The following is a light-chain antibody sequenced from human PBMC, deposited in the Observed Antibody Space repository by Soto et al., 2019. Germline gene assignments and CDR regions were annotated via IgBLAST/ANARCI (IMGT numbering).Light chain of an antibody. CDR2: GAT. V-gene: IGKV3-15*01. CDR1: QNVGNS. J-gene: IGKJ2*01. Sequence: EIVMTQSPATLSVSPGERATLSYRASQNVGNSLAWYQQKPGQAPRLLIYGATTRATGIPARFSGSGSGTAFTLTISSLQSEDFAVYYCPHYNNCPPYTFGQGTKVEIK. CDR3: PHYNNCPPYT.